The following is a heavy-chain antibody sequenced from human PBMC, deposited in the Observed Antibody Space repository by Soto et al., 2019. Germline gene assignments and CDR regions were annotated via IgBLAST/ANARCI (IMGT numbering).Heavy chain of an antibody. CDR2: ISYDEIDK. D-gene: IGHD3-10*01. Sequence: PGGSLRLSCAASGFTFSNYTMHWVRQAPGKGLEWVALISYDEIDKYFADAVKGRFTISRDNSENTLYLQMDSLRAEDTAVYYCAGRSGSSDYWGRGTPVTVSS. J-gene: IGHJ4*02. V-gene: IGHV3-30*04. CDR3: AGRSGSSDY. CDR1: GFTFSNYT.